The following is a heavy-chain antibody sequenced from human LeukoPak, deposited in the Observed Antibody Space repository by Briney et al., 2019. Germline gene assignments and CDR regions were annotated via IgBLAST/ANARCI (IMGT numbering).Heavy chain of an antibody. V-gene: IGHV3-21*01. CDR2: ISSSSSYI. D-gene: IGHD2-15*01. Sequence: GGSLRLSCAASGFTFSSCSMNWVRQAPGKGLEWVSSISSSSSYIYYADSVKGRFTISRDNAKNSLYLQMNSLRAEDTAVYYCARYCSGGSCYLANDYWGQGTLVTVSS. J-gene: IGHJ4*02. CDR1: GFTFSSCS. CDR3: ARYCSGGSCYLANDY.